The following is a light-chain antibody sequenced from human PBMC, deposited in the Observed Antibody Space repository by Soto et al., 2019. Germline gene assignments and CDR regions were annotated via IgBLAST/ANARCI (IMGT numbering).Light chain of an antibody. J-gene: IGKJ1*01. CDR2: AAS. V-gene: IGKV1-39*01. CDR3: QQSYSTPRTWT. Sequence: DIQMTQSPSSLSASVGDRVTITCRASQSISSYLNWYQQKPGKAPKLLIYAASSLQSGVPSRFSGSGSGTDFTLTISSLQPEDFATYYCQQSYSTPRTWTFGQVTKVEIK. CDR1: QSISSY.